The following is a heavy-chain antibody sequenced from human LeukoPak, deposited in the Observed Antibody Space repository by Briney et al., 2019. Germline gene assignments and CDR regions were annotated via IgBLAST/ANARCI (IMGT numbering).Heavy chain of an antibody. V-gene: IGHV1-2*02. CDR3: ARRGLDQYYYSGMDV. CDR2: INPNSGGT. Sequence: ASVKVSCKASGYTFTGYYIHWVRQAPGRGLEWMGWINPNSGGTNYAQKFQGRVTMTRDTSISTAYMELSRLRSDDTAVFYCARRGLDQYYYSGMDVWGQGTTVTVSS. J-gene: IGHJ6*02. D-gene: IGHD6-19*01. CDR1: GYTFTGYY.